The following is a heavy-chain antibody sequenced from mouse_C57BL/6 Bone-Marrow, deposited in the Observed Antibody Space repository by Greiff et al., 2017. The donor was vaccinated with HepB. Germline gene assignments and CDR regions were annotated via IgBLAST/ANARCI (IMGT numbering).Heavy chain of an antibody. CDR3: ARERDYYGSSYGFDV. CDR1: GYTFTSYW. Sequence: VQLQQPGAELVKPGASVKLSCKASGYTFTSYWMHWVKQRPGQGLEWIGMIHPNSGSTNYNEKFKSKATLTVDKSSSTAYMQLSSLTSEDSAVYYCARERDYYGSSYGFDVWGTGTTVTVSS. D-gene: IGHD1-1*01. V-gene: IGHV1-64*01. CDR2: IHPNSGST. J-gene: IGHJ1*03.